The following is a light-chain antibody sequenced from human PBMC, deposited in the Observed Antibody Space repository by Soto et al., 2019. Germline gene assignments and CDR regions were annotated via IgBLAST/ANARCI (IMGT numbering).Light chain of an antibody. CDR2: DVS. V-gene: IGLV2-11*01. CDR3: CSYAGSYTLV. Sequence: QSALTQPRSVSGSPGQSVTISCSGTSSDVGDYNYVSWYQQHPGKVPKLMIHDVSKRPSGVPDRFSGSKSGNTASLTISGLQAEEEADYHCCSYAGSYTLVFGGGTKLTVL. CDR1: SSDVGDYNY. J-gene: IGLJ2*01.